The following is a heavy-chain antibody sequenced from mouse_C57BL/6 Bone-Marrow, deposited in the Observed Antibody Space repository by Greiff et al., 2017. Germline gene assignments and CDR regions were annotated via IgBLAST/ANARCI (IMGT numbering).Heavy chain of an antibody. D-gene: IGHD3-1*01. CDR2: IDPSDSYT. CDR3: ASSDSYYFDY. V-gene: IGHV1-50*01. CDR1: GYTFTSYW. J-gene: IGHJ2*01. Sequence: QVQLQQPGAELVKPGASVKLSCKASGYTFTSYWMQWVKQRPGQGLEWIGEIDPSDSYTNYNQKFKGKATLTVDTSSSTAYMQLSSLTSEDSAVYYGASSDSYYFDYWGQGTTLTVSS.